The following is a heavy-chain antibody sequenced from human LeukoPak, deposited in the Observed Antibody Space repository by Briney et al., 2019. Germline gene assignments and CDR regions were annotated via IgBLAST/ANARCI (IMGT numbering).Heavy chain of an antibody. V-gene: IGHV4-61*08. CDR3: ARVSDTDYYYYYMDV. Sequence: SETLSLTCTVSGGSISSGDYYWSWIRQPPGKGLEWIGYIYYSGSTNYNPSLKSRVTISVDTSKNQFSLKLSSVTAADTAVYYCARVSDTDYYYYYMDVWGKGTTVTVSS. J-gene: IGHJ6*03. D-gene: IGHD2-2*02. CDR2: IYYSGST. CDR1: GGSISSGDYY.